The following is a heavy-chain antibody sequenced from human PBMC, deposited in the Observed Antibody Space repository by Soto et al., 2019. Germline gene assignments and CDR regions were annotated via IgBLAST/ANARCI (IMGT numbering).Heavy chain of an antibody. Sequence: GGSLRLSCAASGFTLSSYGMHWVRQAPGKGLEWVAVIWYDGSNKYYADSVKGRFTISRDNSKNTLYLQMNSLRAEDTAVYYCAKGGRMATSGRGFDYWGQGTLVTVSS. CDR2: IWYDGSNK. J-gene: IGHJ4*02. V-gene: IGHV3-33*06. CDR1: GFTLSSYG. CDR3: AKGGRMATSGRGFDY. D-gene: IGHD5-12*01.